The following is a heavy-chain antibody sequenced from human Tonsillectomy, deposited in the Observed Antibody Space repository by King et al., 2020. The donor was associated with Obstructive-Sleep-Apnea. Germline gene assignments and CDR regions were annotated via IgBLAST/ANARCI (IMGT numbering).Heavy chain of an antibody. D-gene: IGHD1-26*01. Sequence: VQLQESGPGLVKPSQTLSLTCTVSGGSISSGGYYWSWIRQHPGKGLEWIGYIYYSGSTYYNPSLQSLVTISVDTSKNQFSLKLSSVTAADTAGYYCARAGSWETVPDFDYWGQGTLVTVSS. CDR1: GGSISSGGYY. V-gene: IGHV4-31*01. CDR3: ARAGSWETVPDFDY. J-gene: IGHJ4*02. CDR2: IYYSGST.